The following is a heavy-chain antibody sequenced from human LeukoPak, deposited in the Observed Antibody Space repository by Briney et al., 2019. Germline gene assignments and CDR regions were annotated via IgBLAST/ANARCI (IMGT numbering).Heavy chain of an antibody. J-gene: IGHJ4*02. V-gene: IGHV3-7*05. CDR3: ARHRLTKAVPGPRKDFDY. Sequence: PGGALRLSCAASGFTFSSYAMTWVRQAPGKGLEWVANINQDGSEIYYVDSVEGRFSISRDNAKKSLYLQMNSLRAEDTAMYYCARHRLTKAVPGPRKDFDYWGQGTLVTVSS. CDR2: INQDGSEI. D-gene: IGHD6-19*01. CDR1: GFTFSSYA.